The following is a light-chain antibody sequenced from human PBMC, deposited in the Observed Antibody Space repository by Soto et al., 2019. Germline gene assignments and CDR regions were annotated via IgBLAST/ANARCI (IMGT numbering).Light chain of an antibody. J-gene: IGKJ1*01. CDR1: QSISSW. CDR3: QQYNIYWT. CDR2: DAS. V-gene: IGKV1-5*01. Sequence: DIQMTQSPSTLSVSVGDRVTITCRASQSISSWLAWYQQKPGKAPKLLIYDASSLESGVPARFSGSGAGTEFTLTISSLQPDDFATYYCQQYNIYWTFGQGTKVEIK.